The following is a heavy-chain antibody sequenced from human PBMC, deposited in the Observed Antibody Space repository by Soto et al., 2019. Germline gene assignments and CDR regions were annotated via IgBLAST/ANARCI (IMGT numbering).Heavy chain of an antibody. Sequence: SETLSLTCTVSGGSVRSGSYYWSWIRQPPGKGLEWIGNIYYSGTTNYNPSLKSRVTISVDTSKNQFSLKLSSVTAADTAVYYCARRRFLEWSNWFDPWGQGTLVTVSS. J-gene: IGHJ5*02. V-gene: IGHV4-61*01. CDR1: GGSVRSGSYY. CDR3: ARRRFLEWSNWFDP. CDR2: IYYSGTT. D-gene: IGHD3-3*01.